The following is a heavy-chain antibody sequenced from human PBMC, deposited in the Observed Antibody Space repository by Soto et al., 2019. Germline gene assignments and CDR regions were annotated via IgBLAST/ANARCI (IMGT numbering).Heavy chain of an antibody. CDR2: ISGSGSTI. Sequence: GGSLRLSCAVSGFAFSSFAMNWFRQAPGKGLEWVSYISGSGSTIYYADSVKGRFTISRDNAKNSLYLQVNSLRAEDTAVYYCAREDHSGSFYGAFDIWGQGTVVTVSS. V-gene: IGHV3-48*03. D-gene: IGHD1-26*01. J-gene: IGHJ3*02. CDR3: AREDHSGSFYGAFDI. CDR1: GFAFSSFA.